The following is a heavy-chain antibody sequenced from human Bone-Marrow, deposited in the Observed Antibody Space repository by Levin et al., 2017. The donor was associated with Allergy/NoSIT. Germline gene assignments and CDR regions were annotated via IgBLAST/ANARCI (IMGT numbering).Heavy chain of an antibody. Sequence: GGSLRLSCAASGFSFSDFYMSWIRQVPGKGLEWLSYISITSSTTYYADSVKGRFTISRDNARNSLFLQINSLRAEDTAVYYCTRVGYGFGGYGMDVWGLGTTVTVSS. CDR3: TRVGYGFGGYGMDV. D-gene: IGHD3-16*01. CDR1: GFSFSDFY. CDR2: ISITSSTT. J-gene: IGHJ6*02. V-gene: IGHV3-11*01.